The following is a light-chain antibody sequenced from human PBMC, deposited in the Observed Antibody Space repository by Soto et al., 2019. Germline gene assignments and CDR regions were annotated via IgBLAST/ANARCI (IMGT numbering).Light chain of an antibody. V-gene: IGLV2-11*01. Sequence: QSALTQPRSVSGSPGQSVTISCTGTSSDIGGYNLVSWYQQHPDKAPKLMIYDVSKRPSGVPDRFSGSKSGNTASLTISGLQTEDEADYYCCSYAGSYTVSFGGGTKVTVL. CDR1: SSDIGGYNL. CDR3: CSYAGSYTVS. CDR2: DVS. J-gene: IGLJ2*01.